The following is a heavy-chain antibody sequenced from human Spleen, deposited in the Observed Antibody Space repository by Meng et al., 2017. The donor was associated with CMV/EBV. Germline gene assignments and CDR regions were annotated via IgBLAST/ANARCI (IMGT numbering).Heavy chain of an antibody. D-gene: IGHD3-22*01. CDR3: ARHGYRPLSGSGYYYYFDY. CDR2: IYYSGST. J-gene: IGHJ4*02. V-gene: IGHV4-39*01. CDR1: GGSISSSSYY. Sequence: SETLSLTRTVSGGSISSSSYYWGWIRQPPGKGLEWIGSIYYSGSTYYNLSLKSRVTISVDTSKNQFSLKLSSVTAADTAVYYCARHGYRPLSGSGYYYYFDYWGQGTLVTVSS.